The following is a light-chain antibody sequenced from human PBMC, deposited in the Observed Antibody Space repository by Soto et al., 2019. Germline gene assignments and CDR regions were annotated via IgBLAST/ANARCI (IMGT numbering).Light chain of an antibody. CDR2: GAS. Sequence: EIVFTQSPGTLSLSPGERATLSCRASQSVSNNYLAWYQQKPGQAPRLLIYGASNRATGIPDRFSGSGSGTDFTLTISRLEPEDFAVYYCQQYGSSPPITFGQGTRLEIK. CDR3: QQYGSSPPIT. CDR1: QSVSNNY. J-gene: IGKJ5*01. V-gene: IGKV3-20*01.